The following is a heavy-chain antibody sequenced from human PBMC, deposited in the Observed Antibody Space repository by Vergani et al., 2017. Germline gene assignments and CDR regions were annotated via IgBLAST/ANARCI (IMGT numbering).Heavy chain of an antibody. D-gene: IGHD6-6*01. CDR1: GGTFSSYT. Sequence: QVQLVQSGAEVKKPGSSVKVSCKASGGTFSSYTISWVRQAPGQGLEWMGRIIPILGIANYAQKFQGRVTITADKSTSTAYMELSSLRSEDTAVYYCAREYSSSSGPDYYCYYYMDVWGKGTTVTVSS. J-gene: IGHJ6*03. V-gene: IGHV1-69*08. CDR2: IIPILGIA. CDR3: AREYSSSSGPDYYCYYYMDV.